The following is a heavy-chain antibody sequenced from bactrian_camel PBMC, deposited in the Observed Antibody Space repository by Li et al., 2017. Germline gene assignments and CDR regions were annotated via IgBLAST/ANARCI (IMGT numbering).Heavy chain of an antibody. D-gene: IGHD3*01. CDR1: GPRNRRYC. Sequence: HVQLVESGGGRVQAGGSLTLSCTASGPRNRRYCMGWFRQDPGRQRERVAAVHTLSDNTYYADSVEGRFTISHDNAKNTLYLQMNSLKPEDTAIYYCAAAKGLPDLLRGGYLSARSYNYWGRGTQV. CDR2: VHTLSDNT. CDR3: AAAKGLPDLLRGGYLSARSYNY. J-gene: IGHJ4*01. V-gene: IGHV3S54*01.